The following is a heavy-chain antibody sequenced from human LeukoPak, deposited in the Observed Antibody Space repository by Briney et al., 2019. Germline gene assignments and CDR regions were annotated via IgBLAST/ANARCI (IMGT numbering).Heavy chain of an antibody. V-gene: IGHV3-48*01. J-gene: IGHJ3*02. D-gene: IGHD1-26*01. CDR3: AGPQGIVGPTWTFDI. Sequence: GGSLRLSCAASGFTFSSYSMNWVRQAPGKGLEWVSYISSSSSTIYYADSVKGRFTISRDNAKNSLYLQMNSLRAEDTAVYYCAGPQGIVGPTWTFDIWGQGTMVTVSS. CDR1: GFTFSSYS. CDR2: ISSSSSTI.